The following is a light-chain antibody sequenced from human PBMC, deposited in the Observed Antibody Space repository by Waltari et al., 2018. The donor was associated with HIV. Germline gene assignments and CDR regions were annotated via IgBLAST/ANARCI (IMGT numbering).Light chain of an antibody. CDR2: DNT. CDR1: SSNIGAGYE. V-gene: IGLV1-40*01. Sequence: QSVLTQPPSVSGAPGQRVPIACTGSSSNIGAGYEVHWYQQLPGTAPKVLVYDNTNRPSGVPDRFSGSKSGASASLGITGLQAEDEADYYCQSYDSSLRGVLFGGGTKLTVL. J-gene: IGLJ2*01. CDR3: QSYDSSLRGVL.